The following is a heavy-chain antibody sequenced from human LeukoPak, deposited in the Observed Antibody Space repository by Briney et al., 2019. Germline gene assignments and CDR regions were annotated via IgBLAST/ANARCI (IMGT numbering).Heavy chain of an antibody. J-gene: IGHJ2*01. CDR3: ARRSFTMDWYFDL. D-gene: IGHD3-10*01. CDR1: GGSFSGYY. V-gene: IGHV4-34*01. CDR2: INHSGST. Sequence: SETLSLTCAVYGGSFSGYYWSWIRQPPGKGLEWIGEINHSGSTNYNPSLKSRVTISVDTSKNQFSLKLSSVTAADTAVYYCARRSFTMDWYFDLWGRGTLVTVSS.